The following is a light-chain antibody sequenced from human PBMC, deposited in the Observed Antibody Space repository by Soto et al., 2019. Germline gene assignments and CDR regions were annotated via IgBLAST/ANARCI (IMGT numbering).Light chain of an antibody. Sequence: DIQLTQSPSFLSASVGDRVTITCRASQDISDYLAWYQQRPGKAPKLLIYAASTLQSAVPSRFSGSGSGTEFTLTISSLQPEDFATYSCQQLNSYPLTFGGGTKVEIK. J-gene: IGKJ4*01. CDR2: AAS. CDR1: QDISDY. V-gene: IGKV1-9*01. CDR3: QQLNSYPLT.